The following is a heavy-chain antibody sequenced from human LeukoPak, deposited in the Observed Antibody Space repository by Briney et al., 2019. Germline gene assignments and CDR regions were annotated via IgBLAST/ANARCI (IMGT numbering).Heavy chain of an antibody. CDR1: GGTFSSYA. CDR3: ASLREGSSWYGY. J-gene: IGHJ4*02. CDR2: IIPIFGTA. Sequence: WASVKVSCKASGGTFSSYAISWVRQAPGQGLEWMGGIIPIFGTANYAQKFQSRVTITADKSTSTAYMELSSLRSEDTAVYYCASLREGSSWYGYWGQGTLVTVSS. D-gene: IGHD6-13*01. V-gene: IGHV1-69*06.